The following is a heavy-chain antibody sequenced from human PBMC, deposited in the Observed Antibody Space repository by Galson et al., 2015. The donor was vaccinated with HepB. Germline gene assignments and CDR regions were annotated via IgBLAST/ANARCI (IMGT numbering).Heavy chain of an antibody. CDR1: GYTFTGYY. Sequence: SVKVSCKASGYTFTGYYMHWVRQAPGQGLEWMGWINPNSGGTNYAQKFQGWVTMTRDTSISTAYMELSRLRSDDTAVYYCARDRSNYYDSSGYWRHNNWFDPWGQGTLVTVSS. D-gene: IGHD3-22*01. J-gene: IGHJ5*02. CDR2: INPNSGGT. V-gene: IGHV1-2*04. CDR3: ARDRSNYYDSSGYWRHNNWFDP.